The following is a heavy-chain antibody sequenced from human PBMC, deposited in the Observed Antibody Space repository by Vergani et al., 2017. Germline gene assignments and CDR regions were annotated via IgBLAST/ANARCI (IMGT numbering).Heavy chain of an antibody. V-gene: IGHV3-53*01. Sequence: VQLVESGGGVVQPGRSLRLSCAASGFTVSSNYMSWVRQAPGKGLEWVSVIYSGGSTYYADSVKGRFTISRDNSKNTLYLQMNSLRAEDTAVYYCARVGPGTHFDYWGQGTLVTVSS. CDR2: IYSGGST. J-gene: IGHJ4*02. CDR1: GFTVSSNY. CDR3: ARVGPGTHFDY.